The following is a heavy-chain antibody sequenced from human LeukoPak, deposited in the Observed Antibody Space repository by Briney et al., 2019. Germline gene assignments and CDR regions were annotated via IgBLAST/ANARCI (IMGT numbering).Heavy chain of an antibody. CDR3: AKDLFLSSSPEFDP. CDR2: ISYDGSNK. V-gene: IGHV3-30*18. J-gene: IGHJ5*02. Sequence: GRSLRLSCAASGFTFSSCGMHWVRQAPGKGLEWVAVISYDGSNKYYADSVKGRFTISRDNSKNTLYLQMNSLRAEDTAVYYCAKDLFLSSSPEFDPWGQGTLVTVSS. CDR1: GFTFSSCG. D-gene: IGHD6-13*01.